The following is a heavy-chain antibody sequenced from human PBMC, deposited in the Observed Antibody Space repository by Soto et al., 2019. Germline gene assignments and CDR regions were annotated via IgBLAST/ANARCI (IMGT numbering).Heavy chain of an antibody. CDR2: INPSGGST. J-gene: IGHJ4*02. Sequence: ASVKVSCQASGYTFTSYYMHWVRQAPGQGLEWMGIINPSGGSTSYAQKFQGRVTMTRDTSTSTVYMELSSLRSEDTAVYYCARDRYLTYYYDSSGYYHFDYWGQGTLVTVSS. V-gene: IGHV1-46*01. CDR1: GYTFTSYY. CDR3: ARDRYLTYYYDSSGYYHFDY. D-gene: IGHD3-22*01.